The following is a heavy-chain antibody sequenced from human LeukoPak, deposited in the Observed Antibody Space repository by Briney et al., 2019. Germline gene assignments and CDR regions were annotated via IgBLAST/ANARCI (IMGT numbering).Heavy chain of an antibody. Sequence: GGSLRLSCAAYGFTFSSYSMNWVRQAPGKGLEWVSSISSSSSYIYYADSVKGRFTISRDNAKNSLYLQMNSLRAEDTAVYYCARLLSSGWYTGYFDLWGRGTLVTVSS. V-gene: IGHV3-21*01. CDR3: ARLLSSGWYTGYFDL. J-gene: IGHJ2*01. D-gene: IGHD6-19*01. CDR1: GFTFSSYS. CDR2: ISSSSSYI.